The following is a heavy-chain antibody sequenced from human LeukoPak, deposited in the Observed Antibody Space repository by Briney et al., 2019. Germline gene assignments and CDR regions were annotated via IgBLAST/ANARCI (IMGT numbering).Heavy chain of an antibody. CDR3: AKVDGSGSYLDY. D-gene: IGHD3-10*01. CDR2: ISGSGGNT. Sequence: GGSLRLSCAASGFTFSSYAMSWVRQAPGKGLEGVSGISGSGGNTYYADSVKGRFTISRDNSKNTLYLQMNSLRAEDTAVYYCAKVDGSGSYLDYWGQGTLVTVSS. V-gene: IGHV3-23*01. CDR1: GFTFSSYA. J-gene: IGHJ4*02.